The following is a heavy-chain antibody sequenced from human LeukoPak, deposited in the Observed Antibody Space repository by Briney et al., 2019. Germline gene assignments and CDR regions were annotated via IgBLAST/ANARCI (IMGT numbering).Heavy chain of an antibody. Sequence: PSETLSLTCTVSGGSISSSLYHWGWLRQSPGMNLEWPGSIYYTGTTHYNPSLKRRVTISVDTSKNQFSLNLSSVTAADTAVYYCARQEIGLRSFDPWGQGTLVTVSS. V-gene: IGHV4-39*01. CDR2: IYYTGTT. D-gene: IGHD3/OR15-3a*01. J-gene: IGHJ5*02. CDR3: ARQEIGLRSFDP. CDR1: GGSISSSLYH.